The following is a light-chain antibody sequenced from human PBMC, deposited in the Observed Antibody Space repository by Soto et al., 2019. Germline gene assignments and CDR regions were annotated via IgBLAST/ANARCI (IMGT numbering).Light chain of an antibody. J-gene: IGKJ4*01. Sequence: PGERATLSCRASQNVDTKYLAWYQQKPGQAPRLLIYEASNRATGIPARFSGSGSGTDFTLTISSLEPEDFAVYYCQQRSNWLTFGGGTKVDIK. V-gene: IGKV3-11*01. CDR3: QQRSNWLT. CDR1: QNVDTKY. CDR2: EAS.